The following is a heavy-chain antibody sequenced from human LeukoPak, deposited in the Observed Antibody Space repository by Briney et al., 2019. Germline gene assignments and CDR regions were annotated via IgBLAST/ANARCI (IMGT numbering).Heavy chain of an antibody. Sequence: PSGGSLRLSCAASGFTFSSYEMNWVRQAPGKGLEWVSYISSSGSTIYYADSVKGRFTISRDNAKNSLYLQMNSLRAEDTAVYYCAKDLISMVRGSPMDVWGQGTTVTVSS. V-gene: IGHV3-48*03. CDR2: ISSSGSTI. D-gene: IGHD3-10*01. J-gene: IGHJ6*02. CDR3: AKDLISMVRGSPMDV. CDR1: GFTFSSYE.